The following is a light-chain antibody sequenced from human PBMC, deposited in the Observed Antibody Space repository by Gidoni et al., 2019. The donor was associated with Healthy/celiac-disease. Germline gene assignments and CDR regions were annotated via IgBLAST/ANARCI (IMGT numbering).Light chain of an antibody. V-gene: IGKV3-20*01. CDR1: QSVSSSY. CDR2: GAS. J-gene: IGKJ1*01. Sequence: EIVLTQSPGTLSLSPGERATLPCRASQSVSSSYLALYQQKPGQAPRLLIYGASSRATGIPDRFSGSWSGTDFTLTIRRLEPEDFAVYYCQQYGRSPGTFGQGTKVEIK. CDR3: QQYGRSPGT.